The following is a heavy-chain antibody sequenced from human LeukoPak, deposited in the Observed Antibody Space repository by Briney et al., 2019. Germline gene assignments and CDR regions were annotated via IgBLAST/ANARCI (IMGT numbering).Heavy chain of an antibody. D-gene: IGHD3-3*01. Sequence: GGSLRLSCAASGFTFSTYAMSWVRQAPGKGLEWVSAISDGGTYYADSVKGRFTIPRDSSKNTLYLQMNSLRAEDTALYYCAKDRISGDPKFLHLWGRGTLVTVSS. CDR3: AKDRISGDPKFLHL. J-gene: IGHJ2*01. CDR1: GFTFSTYA. V-gene: IGHV3-23*01. CDR2: ISDGGT.